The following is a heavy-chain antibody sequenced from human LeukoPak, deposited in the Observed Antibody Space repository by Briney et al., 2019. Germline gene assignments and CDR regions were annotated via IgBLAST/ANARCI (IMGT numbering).Heavy chain of an antibody. CDR2: INHSGST. Sequence: SETLSLTCAVYGGSFSGYYWSWIRQPPGKGLEWIGEINHSGSTNYNPSLKSRVTISVDTSKNQFSLKLSSVTAADTAVYYCARKSSNYYGSGSIDYWGQGTLVTVSS. V-gene: IGHV4-34*01. D-gene: IGHD3-10*01. CDR1: GGSFSGYY. CDR3: ARKSSNYYGSGSIDY. J-gene: IGHJ4*02.